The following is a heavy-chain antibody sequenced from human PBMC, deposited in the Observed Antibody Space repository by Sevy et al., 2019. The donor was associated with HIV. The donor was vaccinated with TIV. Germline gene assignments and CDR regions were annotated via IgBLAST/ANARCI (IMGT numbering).Heavy chain of an antibody. CDR1: GYTFTGYY. Sequence: ASVKVSCKASGYTFTGYYMHWVRQAPGQGLEWMGRINPNSGGTNYAQKFQGRVTMTRDTSISTAYMELGRLRSDDTAVYYCARGYCSSTSCYPFDYWGQGTLVTVSS. CDR3: ARGYCSSTSCYPFDY. D-gene: IGHD2-2*01. CDR2: INPNSGGT. J-gene: IGHJ4*02. V-gene: IGHV1-2*06.